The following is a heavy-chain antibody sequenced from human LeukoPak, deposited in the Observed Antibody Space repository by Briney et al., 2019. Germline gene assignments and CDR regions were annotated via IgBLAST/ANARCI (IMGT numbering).Heavy chain of an antibody. CDR1: GYTFTSYA. Sequence: ASVKVSCKASGYTFTSYAMHWGRQAPGQRLEWMGGINAGNGNTKYSQKFHGRVTITMYTAATTTSLELSSMRYEATVVYYCAAVKISGYLFVYWGQGTLVTVSS. CDR2: INAGNGNT. CDR3: AAVKISGYLFVY. V-gene: IGHV1-3*01. D-gene: IGHD3-22*01. J-gene: IGHJ4*02.